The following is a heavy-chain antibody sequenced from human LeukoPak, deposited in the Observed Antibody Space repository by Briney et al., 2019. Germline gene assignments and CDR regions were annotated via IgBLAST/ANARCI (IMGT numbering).Heavy chain of an antibody. CDR3: AKDYQQQLAN. V-gene: IGHV3-30*02. CDR1: GFTFSSYG. J-gene: IGHJ4*02. CDR2: IRYDGSNK. D-gene: IGHD6-13*01. Sequence: TGGSLRLSCAASGFTFSSYGMHWVRQAPGKGLEWVAFIRYDGSNKYYTDSVKGRFTISRDNSKNTLYLQMNSLRAEDTAVYYCAKDYQQQLANWGQGTLVTVSS.